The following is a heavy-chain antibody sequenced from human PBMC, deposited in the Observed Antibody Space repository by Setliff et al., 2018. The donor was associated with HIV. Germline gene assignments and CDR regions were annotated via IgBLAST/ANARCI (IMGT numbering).Heavy chain of an antibody. CDR2: IYTSGNT. CDR1: GDSISSGGYY. J-gene: IGHJ6*04. V-gene: IGHV4-61*09. CDR3: ARLGEHDTGDLDV. D-gene: IGHD1-1*01. Sequence: PLSLTCKVSGDSISSGGYYWTWIRKPAGKGLEWIGHIYTSGNTNYNPSLKSRVSISVATSKNQFFLTLTSVTAADSAVYYCARLGEHDTGDLDVWGKGTTVTVSS.